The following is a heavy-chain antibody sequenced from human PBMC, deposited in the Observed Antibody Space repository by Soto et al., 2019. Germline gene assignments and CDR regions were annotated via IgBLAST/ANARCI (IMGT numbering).Heavy chain of an antibody. D-gene: IGHD4-17*01. Sequence: QVQLVESGGAVVQPGRSLTLSCAASGFTFSSNGMHWVRQAPGKGLEWVAIIWYDGSNKYYADSVKGRFTISRDNSKNTRYLQMTSLRAEDTAVYYCARDPRKRSVTTSLDFWGQGTLVTVSS. CDR3: ARDPRKRSVTTSLDF. J-gene: IGHJ4*02. CDR1: GFTFSSNG. CDR2: IWYDGSNK. V-gene: IGHV3-33*01.